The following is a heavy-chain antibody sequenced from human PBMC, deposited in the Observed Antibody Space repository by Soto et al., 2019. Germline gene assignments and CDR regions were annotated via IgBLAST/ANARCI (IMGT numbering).Heavy chain of an antibody. Sequence: ASVKVSCKASGYTFTGYYMHWVRQAPGQGLEWMGWINPNSGDTNYAQKFQGWVTMTRDTSISTAYMELSRLRSDDTAVYYCARAHCGGDCYSGVDYWGQGTLVTVSS. J-gene: IGHJ4*02. CDR3: ARAHCGGDCYSGVDY. CDR2: INPNSGDT. D-gene: IGHD2-21*02. CDR1: GYTFTGYY. V-gene: IGHV1-2*04.